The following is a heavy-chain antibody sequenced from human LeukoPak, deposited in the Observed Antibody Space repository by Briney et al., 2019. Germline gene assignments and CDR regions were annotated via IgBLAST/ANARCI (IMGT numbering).Heavy chain of an antibody. CDR2: IYHSGST. Sequence: SETLSLTCTVSGYSISSGYYWGWIRQPPEKGLEWIGSIYHSGSTYYNPSLKSRVIISVDNSKNQFFLQLSSVTAADTAVYYCATDPTTNAAQINAFTIWGQGTVVSVSS. J-gene: IGHJ3*02. V-gene: IGHV4-38-2*02. CDR3: ATDPTTNAAQINAFTI. CDR1: GYSISSGYY. D-gene: IGHD1-1*01.